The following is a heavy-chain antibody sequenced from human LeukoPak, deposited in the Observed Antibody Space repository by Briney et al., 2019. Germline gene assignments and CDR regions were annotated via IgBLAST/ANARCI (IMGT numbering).Heavy chain of an antibody. D-gene: IGHD5-24*01. J-gene: IGHJ4*02. CDR1: GFTFSSYA. V-gene: IGHV3-30*04. Sequence: GGSLRLSCAASGFTFSSYAMHWVRQAPGKGLEWVAVISYDGSNKYYADSVKGRFTISRDNSKNTLYLQMNSLRAEDTAVYYCARVTPPTMEMATTGRFDYWGQGTLVTVSS. CDR2: ISYDGSNK. CDR3: ARVTPPTMEMATTGRFDY.